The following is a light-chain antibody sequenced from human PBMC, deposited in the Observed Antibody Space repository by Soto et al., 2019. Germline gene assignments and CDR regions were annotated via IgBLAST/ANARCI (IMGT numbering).Light chain of an antibody. Sequence: ETVMTQSPATLSVSPGERATLSCRASQSIRSTLAWFQQKPGQAPRLLIYGASTRATGIPARFSGSGSGTEFTLTISSLQSEDFAVCYCQQYNNWPPWTFGQGAKVDIK. V-gene: IGKV3-15*01. J-gene: IGKJ1*01. CDR3: QQYNNWPPWT. CDR1: QSIRST. CDR2: GAS.